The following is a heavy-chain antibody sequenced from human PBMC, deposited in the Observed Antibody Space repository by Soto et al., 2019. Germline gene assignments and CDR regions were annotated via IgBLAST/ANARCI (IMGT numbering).Heavy chain of an antibody. Sequence: ASVKVSCKASGYTFTGYYMHWVRQAPGQGLEWMGWINPNSGGTNYAQKFQGRVTMTRDTSISTAYMELSRLRSDDTAVYYCATDDPYSSSWSTDYWGQGTLVTVSS. V-gene: IGHV1-2*02. J-gene: IGHJ4*02. CDR3: ATDDPYSSSWSTDY. CDR1: GYTFTGYY. D-gene: IGHD6-13*01. CDR2: INPNSGGT.